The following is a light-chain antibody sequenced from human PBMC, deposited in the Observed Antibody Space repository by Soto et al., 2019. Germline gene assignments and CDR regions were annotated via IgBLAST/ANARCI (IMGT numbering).Light chain of an antibody. CDR1: QGISSY. J-gene: IGKJ5*01. CDR3: QHFKSFPIT. CDR2: ESS. Sequence: VIWMTQSPSLLSASTGDRVTISCRMSQGISSYLAWYQQKPGKAPKVLIYESSLLQSGVPSRVSGRGSGTDFTLTISSLQPEDFATYDCQHFKSFPITFGQGTRLEI. V-gene: IGKV1D-8*03.